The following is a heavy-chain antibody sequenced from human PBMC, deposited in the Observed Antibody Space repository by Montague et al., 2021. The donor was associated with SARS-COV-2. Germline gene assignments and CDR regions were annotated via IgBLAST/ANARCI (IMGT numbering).Heavy chain of an antibody. CDR3: AKDSYYYGLGYGMDV. CDR2: SSGNDGGT. J-gene: IGHJ6*02. V-gene: IGHV3-23*01. Sequence: SLILSFAASGFPFSNSAMNWVRQAPGKGLEWVSGSSGNDGGTHYADSVKGRFTISRDNSKNVLYLQLNSLRAEDTALYYCAKDSYYYGLGYGMDVWGQGTTVTVSS. D-gene: IGHD3-10*01. CDR1: GFPFSNSA.